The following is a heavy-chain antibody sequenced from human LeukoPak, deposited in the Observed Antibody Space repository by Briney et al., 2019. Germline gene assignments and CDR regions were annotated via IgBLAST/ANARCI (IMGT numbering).Heavy chain of an antibody. J-gene: IGHJ4*02. CDR1: GFTVSSNY. CDR3: ASSTSGSYDS. Sequence: GGSLRLSCAASGFTVSSNYMSWVRQAPGKGLEWVSVIYSGGSTYYADSVKGRFTISRDNSKNTLYLQMNGLRAEDTAVYYCASSTSGSYDSWGQGTLVTVSS. D-gene: IGHD1-26*01. CDR2: IYSGGST. V-gene: IGHV3-53*01.